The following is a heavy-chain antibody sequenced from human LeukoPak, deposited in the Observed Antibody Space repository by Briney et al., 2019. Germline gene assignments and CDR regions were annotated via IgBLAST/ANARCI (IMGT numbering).Heavy chain of an antibody. D-gene: IGHD3-10*01. Sequence: PGGSLRLSCVASGVSFSPLAMNWVRQAPGKGVEWVSGITGSGDRANYADSVKGGFTISRDNSKNTVYLQMNSLRVEDTAVYFCVKHSLITISPFHMWGQGTKVTVSS. CDR1: GVSFSPLA. J-gene: IGHJ3*02. V-gene: IGHV3-23*01. CDR2: ITGSGDRA. CDR3: VKHSLITISPFHM.